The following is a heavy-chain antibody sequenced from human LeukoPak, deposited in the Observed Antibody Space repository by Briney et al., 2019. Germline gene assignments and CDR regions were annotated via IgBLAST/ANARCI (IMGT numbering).Heavy chain of an antibody. Sequence: GGSLRLSCVASGFTFSSTTMGWVRQAPGRGLEWVSSITAIDGRTYYADSVRGRFTISRDNSKNTAHLQLNSLRAGDTAIYYCTKDRRGPAAGTWYFDSWGQGTLVTVSS. CDR1: GFTFSSTT. V-gene: IGHV3-23*01. CDR3: TKDRRGPAAGTWYFDS. D-gene: IGHD6-13*01. CDR2: ITAIDGRT. J-gene: IGHJ4*02.